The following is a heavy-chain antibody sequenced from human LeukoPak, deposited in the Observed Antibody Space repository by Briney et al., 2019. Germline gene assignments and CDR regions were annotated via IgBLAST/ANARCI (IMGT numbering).Heavy chain of an antibody. Sequence: PSETLSLTCTVSGGSISRYYWSWIRQPPGKGLEWIGYIYYSGSTNYNPSLKSRVTISVDTSKNQFSLKLSSVTAADTAVYYCARGKTYYDISKDAFDIWGQGTMVTVSS. CDR2: IYYSGST. CDR3: ARGKTYYDISKDAFDI. D-gene: IGHD3-22*01. V-gene: IGHV4-59*01. J-gene: IGHJ3*02. CDR1: GGSISRYY.